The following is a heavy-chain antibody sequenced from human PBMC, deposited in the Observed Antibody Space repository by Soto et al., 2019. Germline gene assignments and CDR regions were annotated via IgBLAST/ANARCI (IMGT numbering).Heavy chain of an antibody. CDR3: AKAGSYSSSWYYFDY. CDR1: GFTFSSYA. J-gene: IGHJ4*02. V-gene: IGHV3-23*01. D-gene: IGHD6-13*01. Sequence: GGSLRLSCAASGFTFSSYAMSWVRQAPGKGLEWVSAISGSGGSTYYADSVRGRFTISRDNSKNTLYLQMNSLRAEDTAVYYCAKAGSYSSSWYYFDYWGQGTLVTVS. CDR2: ISGSGGST.